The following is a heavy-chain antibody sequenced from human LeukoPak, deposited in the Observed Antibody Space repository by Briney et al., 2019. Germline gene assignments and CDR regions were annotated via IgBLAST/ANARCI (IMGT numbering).Heavy chain of an antibody. CDR3: ARTYDYGDQIPIWYFGL. J-gene: IGHJ2*01. Sequence: SCKASGGTFSSYAMHWVRQAPGKGLEWMAIISYNGSNKYYADSVKGRFTISRDNSKNTLSLQMSSLRAEDTAVYYCARTYDYGDQIPIWYFGLWGRGTLVTVSS. CDR1: GGTFSSYA. D-gene: IGHD4-17*01. CDR2: ISYNGSNK. V-gene: IGHV3-30-3*01.